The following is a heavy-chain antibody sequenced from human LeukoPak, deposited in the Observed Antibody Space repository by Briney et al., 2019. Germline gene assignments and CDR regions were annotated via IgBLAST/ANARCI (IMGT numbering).Heavy chain of an antibody. J-gene: IGHJ4*02. CDR3: AKDMGDYSNYVFDY. Sequence: GGSLRLSCAASGFTFDDYTMHWVRQAPGKGLEWVSLISWDGGSTYYADSVKGRFTISRDNSKNSLYLQMNSLRTEDTALYYCAKDMGDYSNYVFDYWGQGTLVTVSS. CDR1: GFTFDDYT. V-gene: IGHV3-43*01. CDR2: ISWDGGST. D-gene: IGHD4-11*01.